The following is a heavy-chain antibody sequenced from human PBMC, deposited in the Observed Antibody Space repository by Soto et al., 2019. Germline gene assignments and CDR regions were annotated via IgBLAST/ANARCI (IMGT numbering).Heavy chain of an antibody. CDR2: INPNSGGT. J-gene: IGHJ4*02. Sequence: ASVKVSCKAFGYTFTGYYMHWVRQAPGQGLEWMGWINPNSGGTNYAQKFQGWVTMTRDTSISTAYMELSRLRSDDTAVYYCARATSPYSSSPLIDYWGQGTLVTVSS. CDR1: GYTFTGYY. D-gene: IGHD6-13*01. CDR3: ARATSPYSSSPLIDY. V-gene: IGHV1-2*04.